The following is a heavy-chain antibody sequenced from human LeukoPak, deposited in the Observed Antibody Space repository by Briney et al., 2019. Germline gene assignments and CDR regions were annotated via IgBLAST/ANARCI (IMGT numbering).Heavy chain of an antibody. CDR1: GDSVSSNSVT. CDR2: TYYRSTWYN. V-gene: IGHV6-1*01. J-gene: IGHJ5*02. D-gene: IGHD2-2*01. Sequence: SQTLSLTCAISGDSVSSNSVTWNWIRQSPSRGLEWLGRTYYRSTWYNDYAVSVRGRMTVNPDTSKNQFSLRLNSVTPEDTAVYYCARRLTQYDCFDPWGQGILVTVSS. CDR3: ARRLTQYDCFDP.